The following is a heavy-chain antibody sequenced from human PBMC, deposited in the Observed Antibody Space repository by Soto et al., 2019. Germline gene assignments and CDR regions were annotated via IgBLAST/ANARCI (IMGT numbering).Heavy chain of an antibody. CDR1: GFTFSSYW. V-gene: IGHV3-7*03. D-gene: IGHD3-16*01. CDR3: ASYDFLDYYYGMDV. J-gene: IGHJ6*02. Sequence: PGGSLRLSCAASGFTFSSYWMSWVRQAPGKGLEWVANIKQDGSEKYYVDSVKGRFTISRDNAKNSLYLQMNSLRAEDTAVYYCASYDFLDYYYGMDVWGQGTTVTVSS. CDR2: IKQDGSEK.